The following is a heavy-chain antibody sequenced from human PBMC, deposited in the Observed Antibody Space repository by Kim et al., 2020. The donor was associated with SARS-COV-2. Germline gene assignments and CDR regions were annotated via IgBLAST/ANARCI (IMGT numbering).Heavy chain of an antibody. D-gene: IGHD3-10*01. J-gene: IGHJ4*01. CDR3: ARGPGFYGSGKRFFDS. CDR1: GGSISSGTYY. Sequence: SETLSLTCTVSGGSISSGTYYWSWIRHHPEKGLEWIANIYYSGSTYYSPSLKSRVTISVDTSKNKFSLRLSSVTAADTAVYYCARGPGFYGSGKRFFDS. CDR2: IYYSGST. V-gene: IGHV4-31*03.